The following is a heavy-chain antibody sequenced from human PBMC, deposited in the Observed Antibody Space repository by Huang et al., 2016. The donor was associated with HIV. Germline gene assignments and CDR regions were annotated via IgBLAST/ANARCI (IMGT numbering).Heavy chain of an antibody. Sequence: QVHLVQSGAEVKKPGASVKVSCKAFGYTFTNYDINWVRQAPGRGLEWMGLMNPNTGNTGFAQSFQGRVTMTRKTSITTAYMELTSLTSEDTAVYYCARSAYGDLDYWGLGTLVIVSS. CDR3: ARSAYGDLDY. CDR1: GYTFTNYD. J-gene: IGHJ4*02. V-gene: IGHV1-8*02. D-gene: IGHD4-17*01. CDR2: MNPNTGNT.